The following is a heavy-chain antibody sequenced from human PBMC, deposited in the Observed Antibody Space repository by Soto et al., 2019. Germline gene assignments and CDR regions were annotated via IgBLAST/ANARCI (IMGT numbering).Heavy chain of an antibody. CDR3: ARGSIAASTNFDY. J-gene: IGHJ4*02. D-gene: IGHD6-6*01. CDR2: ISYDGSNK. Sequence: VQLVESGGGFVQPGGSLRLSCVASGFTFSSYAMHWVRQAPGKGLEWVAVISYDGSNKYYADSVKGRFTISRDNSKNTLYLQMNSLRAEDTAVYYCARGSIAASTNFDYWGQGTLVTVSS. CDR1: GFTFSSYA. V-gene: IGHV3-30-3*01.